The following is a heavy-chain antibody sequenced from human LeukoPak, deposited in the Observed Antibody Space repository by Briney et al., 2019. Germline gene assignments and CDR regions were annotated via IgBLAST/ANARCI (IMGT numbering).Heavy chain of an antibody. CDR2: ISSSSSYI. CDR1: GFTFSSYS. D-gene: IGHD6-19*01. CDR3: ARVGYSSGWDFDY. Sequence: GGSLRLSFAASGFTFSSYSMNWVRQALGKGLEWVSSISSSSSYIYYADSVKGRFTMSRDNAKNSLYLQMNSLRAEDTAVYYCARVGYSSGWDFDYWGQGTLVTVSS. J-gene: IGHJ4*02. V-gene: IGHV3-21*01.